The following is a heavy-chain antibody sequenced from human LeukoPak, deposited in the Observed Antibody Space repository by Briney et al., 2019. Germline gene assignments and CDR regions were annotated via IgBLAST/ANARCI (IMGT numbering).Heavy chain of an antibody. D-gene: IGHD6-13*01. CDR2: ISAYNGNT. CDR1: GYTFTSYG. J-gene: IGHJ5*02. Sequence: ASVKVSCKASGYTFTSYGISWVRQAPGQGLEWMGWISAYNGNTNYAQKPQGRVTMTTDTSTSTAYMELRSLRSDDTAVYYCARWGIAAAGTSRTNLNWFDPWGQGTLVTVSS. CDR3: ARWGIAAAGTSRTNLNWFDP. V-gene: IGHV1-18*04.